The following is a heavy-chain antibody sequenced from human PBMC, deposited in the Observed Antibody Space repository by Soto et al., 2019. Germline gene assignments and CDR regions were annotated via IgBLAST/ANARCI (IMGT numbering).Heavy chain of an antibody. CDR1: GDSVSSNSAA. V-gene: IGHV6-1*01. CDR3: ARGIFGVVPNYFDY. Sequence: SQTLSLTCAIPGDSVSSNSAAWNWIRQSPSRGLEWLGRTYYRSKWYNDYAVSVKSRITINPDTSKNQFSLQLISVTPEDTAVYYCARGIFGVVPNYFDYWGQGTLVTVSS. CDR2: TYYRSKWYN. D-gene: IGHD3-3*01. J-gene: IGHJ4*02.